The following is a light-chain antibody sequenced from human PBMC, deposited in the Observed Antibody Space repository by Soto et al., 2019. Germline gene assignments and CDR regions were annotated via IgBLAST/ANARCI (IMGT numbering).Light chain of an antibody. CDR2: EVR. Sequence: QSALTQPASVSGSPGQSITISCTGTSSDVGGYSSVSWYQQYPGRAPKLIIYEVRNRPSGVSNRFSGSKSANTASLTISGLQAEDEADYYCNSYTTSTTYVFGTGTKLTVL. CDR3: NSYTTSTTYV. V-gene: IGLV2-14*01. CDR1: SSDVGGYSS. J-gene: IGLJ1*01.